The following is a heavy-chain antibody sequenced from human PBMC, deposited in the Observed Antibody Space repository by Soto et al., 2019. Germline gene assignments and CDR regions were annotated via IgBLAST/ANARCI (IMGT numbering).Heavy chain of an antibody. V-gene: IGHV3-53*04. J-gene: IGHJ6*02. CDR3: ASLYDSSGYYYYYYGMDV. CDR2: IYSGGST. Sequence: GGSLRLSCAASGFTVSSNYMSWVRQAPGKGLEWVSVIYSGGSTYYADSVKGRFTISRHNSKNTLYLQMNSLRAEDTAVYYCASLYDSSGYYYYYYGMDVWGQGTTVTVSS. CDR1: GFTVSSNY. D-gene: IGHD3-22*01.